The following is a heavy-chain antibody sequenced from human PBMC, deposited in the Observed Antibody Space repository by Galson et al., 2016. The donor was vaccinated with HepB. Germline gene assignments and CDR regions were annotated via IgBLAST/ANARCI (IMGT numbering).Heavy chain of an antibody. V-gene: IGHV3-21*03. CDR3: ARDRGYWGMDV. D-gene: IGHD2-8*01. CDR2: VSSDSLSK. CDR1: GFTFGAYT. J-gene: IGHJ4*02. Sequence: SLRLSCAASGFTFGAYTMNWVRQSPGKGLEWVSTVSSDSLSKYYADSVGGRFTVSRGNVNNALFLQMNSLRADDTGAYYCARDRGYWGMDVWGQGTLVTVSS.